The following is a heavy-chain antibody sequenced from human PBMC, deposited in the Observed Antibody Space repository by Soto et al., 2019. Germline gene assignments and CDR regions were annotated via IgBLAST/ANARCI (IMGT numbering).Heavy chain of an antibody. Sequence: QVQLVESGGGVVQPGRSLRLSCAACGFTFSSYGMQWVRQAPGKGLEWVAVISNDGNYKYYADSVKGRFTISRDNSKNTLYLQMNSLRAEDTAMYYCAKDVGSGGTFDYWGQGTLVTVSS. V-gene: IGHV3-30*18. J-gene: IGHJ4*02. CDR3: AKDVGSGGTFDY. CDR2: ISNDGNYK. D-gene: IGHD2-15*01. CDR1: GFTFSSYG.